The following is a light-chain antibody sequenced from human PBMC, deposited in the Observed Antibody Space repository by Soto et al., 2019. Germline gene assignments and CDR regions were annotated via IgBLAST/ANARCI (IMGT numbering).Light chain of an antibody. CDR1: SSDVGIYNY. V-gene: IGLV2-11*01. CDR2: DVN. CDR3: CSDAGSYTWV. J-gene: IGLJ3*02. Sequence: QSALTQPRAVSGSPGQSVTISCTGTSSDVGIYNYVSWYQQHPGKAPKFMIYDVNKRPSGVPDRFSGSKSGNTASLTIAGPQAEDEADYYCCSDAGSYTWVFGGGTKLTVL.